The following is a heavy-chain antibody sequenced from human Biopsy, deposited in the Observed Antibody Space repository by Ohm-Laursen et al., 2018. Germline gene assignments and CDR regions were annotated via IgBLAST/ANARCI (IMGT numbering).Heavy chain of an antibody. V-gene: IGHV3-23*01. Sequence: SLRLSCSASGFTFTNYAMNWVRQAPGKGLDWVSSIDSSAASTFYADSVKGRFTISRDNSKNTLFLQMNSLRAADTAIYYCASDFNGDPSAFDYWGQGTLVTVSS. CDR3: ASDFNGDPSAFDY. D-gene: IGHD4-17*01. J-gene: IGHJ4*02. CDR2: IDSSAAST. CDR1: GFTFTNYA.